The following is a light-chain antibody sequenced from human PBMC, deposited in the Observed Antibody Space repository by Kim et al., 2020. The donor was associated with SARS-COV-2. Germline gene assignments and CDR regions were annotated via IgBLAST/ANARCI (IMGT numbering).Light chain of an antibody. CDR3: NSRDSSGNHWV. Sequence: SSELTQDPAVSVALGQTVRITCHGDSLRSYYASWYQQKPGQAPVLVIYGKNNRPSGIPDRFSGSSSGNTASLTITGAQAEDEAAYYCNSRDSSGNHWVFGGGTQLTVL. J-gene: IGLJ3*02. CDR2: GKN. CDR1: SLRSYY. V-gene: IGLV3-19*01.